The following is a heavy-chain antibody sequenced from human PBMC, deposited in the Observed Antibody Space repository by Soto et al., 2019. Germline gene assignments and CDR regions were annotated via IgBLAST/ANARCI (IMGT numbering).Heavy chain of an antibody. CDR1: GFTFSSYA. CDR2: ISGSGGST. D-gene: IGHD3-10*01. V-gene: IGHV3-23*01. Sequence: PGGSLRLSCTASGFTFSSYAMSWVRQAPGKGLEGVSAISGSGGSTYYADSVKGRFTISRDNSKNTLYLQMNSLRAEDTAVYHCAKDLYKGYYYGSGSYNYGLDVWGQGSTVTVSS. J-gene: IGHJ6*02. CDR3: AKDLYKGYYYGSGSYNYGLDV.